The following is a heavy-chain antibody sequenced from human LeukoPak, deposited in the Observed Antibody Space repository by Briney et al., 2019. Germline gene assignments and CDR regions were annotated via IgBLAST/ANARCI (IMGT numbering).Heavy chain of an antibody. CDR1: GGSISTTSTY. CDR2: IFYNGDT. V-gene: IGHV4-39*01. Sequence: PSETLSLTCTVSGGSISTTSTYWGWVRQSPGKGLEWIGSIFYNGDTYYDPSLKSRISISIDTSKNQFSLNLNSMTAADSGVYYCARHFRFIGFGELLAFDTWGQGTRVIVSS. D-gene: IGHD3-10*01. CDR3: ARHFRFIGFGELLAFDT. J-gene: IGHJ4*02.